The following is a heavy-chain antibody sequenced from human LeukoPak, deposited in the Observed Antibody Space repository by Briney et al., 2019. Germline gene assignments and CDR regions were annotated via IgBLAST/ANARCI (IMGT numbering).Heavy chain of an antibody. CDR1: GGSISSGGYY. Sequence: SQTLSLTCTVSGGSISSGGYYWSWIRQHPGKGLEWIGYIYYSGSTYYNPSLKSRVTISVDTSKNQFSLKLSSVTAADTAVYYCATSEYNSGSYWDHWGQGTLVTVSS. CDR3: ATSEYNSGSYWDH. D-gene: IGHD1-26*01. J-gene: IGHJ4*02. V-gene: IGHV4-31*03. CDR2: IYYSGST.